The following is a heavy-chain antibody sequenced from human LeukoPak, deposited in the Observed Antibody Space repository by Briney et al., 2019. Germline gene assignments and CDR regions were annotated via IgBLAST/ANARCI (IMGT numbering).Heavy chain of an antibody. J-gene: IGHJ4*02. V-gene: IGHV1-24*01. D-gene: IGHD3-10*01. CDR1: GYTLTELS. Sequence: ASVKVSCKVSGYTLTELSMHWVRQAPGKGLEGMGGFDPEDGETIYAQKFQGRVTMTEDTSTDTAYMELGSLRSEDTAVYYCATGNWRRWFGEPPFDYWGQGTLVTVSS. CDR3: ATGNWRRWFGEPPFDY. CDR2: FDPEDGET.